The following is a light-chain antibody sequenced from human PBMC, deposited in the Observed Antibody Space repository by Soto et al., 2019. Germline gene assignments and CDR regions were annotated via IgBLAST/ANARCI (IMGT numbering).Light chain of an antibody. CDR2: KAS. CDR3: QQYDSYPT. CDR1: QSISSW. Sequence: DIQMTQSPSTLSASVGDRVTITGRASQSISSWLAWYQQKPGKAPKLLIYKASSLQSGVPSRFSGSGSGTEFTLTISSLQPDDFATYYCQQYDSYPTLGQGTRVEIK. V-gene: IGKV1-5*03. J-gene: IGKJ1*01.